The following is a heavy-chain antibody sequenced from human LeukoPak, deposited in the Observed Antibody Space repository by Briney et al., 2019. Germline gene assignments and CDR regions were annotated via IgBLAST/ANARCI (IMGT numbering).Heavy chain of an antibody. CDR2: IRYDGSNK. Sequence: GGSLRLSCAASGFTFSSYGMHWVRQAPGKGLEWVAFIRYDGSNKYYADSAKGRFTISRDNSKNTLYLQMNSLRAEDTAVYYCAKDWDSSGSSFDYWGQGTLVTVSS. V-gene: IGHV3-30*02. CDR1: GFTFSSYG. J-gene: IGHJ4*02. CDR3: AKDWDSSGSSFDY. D-gene: IGHD3-22*01.